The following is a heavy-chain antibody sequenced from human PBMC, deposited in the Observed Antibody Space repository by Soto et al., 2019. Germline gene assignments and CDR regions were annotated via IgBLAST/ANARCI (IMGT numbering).Heavy chain of an antibody. CDR2: ISYDGSNK. V-gene: IGHV3-30*18. Sequence: GGSLRLSCAASGFTFSSYGMHWVRQAPGKGLEWVAVISYDGSNKYYADSVKGRFTISRDNSKNTLYLQMNSLRAEDTAVYYCAKAPPGMVRGPNEDYYYYGMDVWGQGTTVTV. CDR3: AKAPPGMVRGPNEDYYYYGMDV. J-gene: IGHJ6*02. D-gene: IGHD3-10*01. CDR1: GFTFSSYG.